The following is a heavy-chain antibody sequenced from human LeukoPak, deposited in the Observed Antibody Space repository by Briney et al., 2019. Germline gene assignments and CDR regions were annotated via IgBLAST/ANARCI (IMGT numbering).Heavy chain of an antibody. J-gene: IGHJ4*02. CDR2: INPNSGGT. D-gene: IGHD6-13*01. V-gene: IGHV1-2*06. Sequence: ASVKVSCKASGYTFTGYYMHRVRQAPGQGLEWMGRINPNSGGTNYAQKLQGRVTMTTDTSTSTAYMELRSLRSDDTAVYYCARRGSSWQTPDYWGQGTLVTVSS. CDR3: ARRGSSWQTPDY. CDR1: GYTFTGYY.